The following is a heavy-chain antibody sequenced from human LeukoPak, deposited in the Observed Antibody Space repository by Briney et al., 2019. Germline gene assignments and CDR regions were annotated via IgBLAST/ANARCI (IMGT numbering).Heavy chain of an antibody. CDR1: GGSISSGSYY. J-gene: IGHJ5*02. D-gene: IGHD3-22*01. CDR2: IYTSGST. V-gene: IGHV4-61*02. Sequence: PSETLSLTCTVSGGSISSGSYYWSWIRQPAGKGLEWIGRIYTSGSTNYNPSPTSRVTISVDTSKNQFSLKLSSVTAADTAVYYCARDGLPAVDRWFDPWGQGTLVTVSS. CDR3: ARDGLPAVDRWFDP.